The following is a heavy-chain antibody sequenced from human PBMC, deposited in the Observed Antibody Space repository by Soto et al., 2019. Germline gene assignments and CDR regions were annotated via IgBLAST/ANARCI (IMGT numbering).Heavy chain of an antibody. Sequence: TLSLTCTVATDSSSFTNSYWGWIRQPPGKGLQWIGSSSYNGGTFYNPSLKGRVVISFDTSKKQSSLQVTSVTAADTAVYFCARHRIEVVWRGFDFWGQGSPVTVSS. CDR3: ARHRIEVVWRGFDF. V-gene: IGHV4-39*01. D-gene: IGHD3-10*01. CDR2: SSYNGGT. J-gene: IGHJ4*02. CDR1: TDSSSFTNSY.